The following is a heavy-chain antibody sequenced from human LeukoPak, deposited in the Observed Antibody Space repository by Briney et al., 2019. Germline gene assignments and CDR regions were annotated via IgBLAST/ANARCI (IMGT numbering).Heavy chain of an antibody. Sequence: GGSLRLSCAASGFTFSSYAMSWVRQAPGKGLEWVSAISGSGGSTYYADSVKGRFTIYRDNSKNTLYLQMNSLRAEDTAVYYCAKDLSLAAARPSYDYWGQGTLVTVSS. J-gene: IGHJ4*02. V-gene: IGHV3-23*01. CDR3: AKDLSLAAARPSYDY. D-gene: IGHD6-6*01. CDR1: GFTFSSYA. CDR2: ISGSGGST.